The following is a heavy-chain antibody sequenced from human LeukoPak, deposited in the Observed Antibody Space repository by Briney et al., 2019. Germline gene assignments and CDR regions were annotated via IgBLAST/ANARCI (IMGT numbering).Heavy chain of an antibody. CDR2: ISGSGGST. CDR1: GFTFRSYA. CDR3: AGATAPFSYYYYMDV. V-gene: IGHV3-23*01. D-gene: IGHD1-26*01. Sequence: PGGSLRLSCAASGFTFRSYAMSWVRQAPGKGLEWVSGISGSGGSTYYADSVKGRFTISRDNSKNTLFLQMNSLRAEDTAVYYCAGATAPFSYYYYMDVWGKGTTVTVSS. J-gene: IGHJ6*03.